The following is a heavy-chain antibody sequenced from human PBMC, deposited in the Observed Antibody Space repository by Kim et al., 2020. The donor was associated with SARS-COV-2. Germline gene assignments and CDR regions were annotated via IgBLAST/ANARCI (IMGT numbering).Heavy chain of an antibody. CDR1: GFTFSGHW. D-gene: IGHD3-10*01. CDR2: ISNDGTIS. J-gene: IGHJ4*02. V-gene: IGHV3-74*01. CDR3: ARDYYGSGLY. Sequence: GGSLRLSCAVSGFTFSGHWILWVRQAPGKGLMWVSRISNDGTISQYADSVTGRFTISRDNAKNTLYLQLNSLRLEDTAVYYCARDYYGSGLYWGEGTLVTVSS.